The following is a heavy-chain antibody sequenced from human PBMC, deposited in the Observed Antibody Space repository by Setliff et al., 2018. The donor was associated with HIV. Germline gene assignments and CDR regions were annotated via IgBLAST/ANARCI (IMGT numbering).Heavy chain of an antibody. CDR3: ARQKKSSSWSPNDY. Sequence: SETLSLTCAVYGESLSDYYWSWIRQPPGKGLEWIGEINHNKSSDYNPSLKSRVTMPVDTSKNQFSLKVKSVTAADTAVYYCARQKKSSSWSPNDYWGQGTLVTVS. V-gene: IGHV4-34*01. CDR2: INHNKSS. J-gene: IGHJ4*02. CDR1: GESLSDYY. D-gene: IGHD2-2*01.